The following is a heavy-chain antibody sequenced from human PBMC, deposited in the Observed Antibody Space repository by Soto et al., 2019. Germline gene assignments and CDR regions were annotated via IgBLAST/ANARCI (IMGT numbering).Heavy chain of an antibody. J-gene: IGHJ4*02. D-gene: IGHD3-3*01. Sequence: ASVKVSCKASGYSFTNYCLSWLRQAPVQGLEWMGWINASNGNTVYAQKLQGRVTMTTDTSTSTSYMELRSLRSDDTAIYYCALEIIGRLFDSWGQGTLVTVSS. CDR2: INASNGNT. CDR1: GYSFTNYC. CDR3: ALEIIGRLFDS. V-gene: IGHV1-18*01.